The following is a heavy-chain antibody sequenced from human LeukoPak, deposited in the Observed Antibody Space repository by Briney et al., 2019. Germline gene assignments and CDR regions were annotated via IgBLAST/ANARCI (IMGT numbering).Heavy chain of an antibody. J-gene: IGHJ4*02. Sequence: GGSLRLSCAASGFTFTAYTINWVRQAPGKGLEWVSYISGSTTDIYYADSVKGRFTISRDNAKKSLYLHMNSLRAEDTAVYYCARPRGCGSSRCNNFDYWGQGTLVTVSS. CDR1: GFTFTAYT. CDR3: ARPRGCGSSRCNNFDY. CDR2: ISGSTTDI. V-gene: IGHV3-21*01. D-gene: IGHD2-2*01.